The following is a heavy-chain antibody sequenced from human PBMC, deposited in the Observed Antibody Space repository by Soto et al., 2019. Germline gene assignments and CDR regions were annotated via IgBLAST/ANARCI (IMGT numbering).Heavy chain of an antibody. J-gene: IGHJ2*01. CDR3: ARGMGRYFDL. Sequence: PSETLSLTCAISGDSIGNFYWSWIRQPAGKGLESLGRLSASGRTNYSPSLQSRVTMSLDRSKNRFSLRLTSVSAADTAVYFRARGMGRYFDLWGRGTLVTVSS. CDR2: LSASGRT. V-gene: IGHV4-4*07. CDR1: GDSIGNFY. D-gene: IGHD2-8*01.